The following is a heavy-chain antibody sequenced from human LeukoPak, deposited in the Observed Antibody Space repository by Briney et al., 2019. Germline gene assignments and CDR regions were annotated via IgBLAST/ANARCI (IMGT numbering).Heavy chain of an antibody. CDR1: GFTSGTYW. D-gene: IGHD6-19*01. CDR2: IKQDGSEK. Sequence: GGSLRLSCAASGFTSGTYWMSWVRQAPGKGLEWVANIKQDGSEKYYVDSVRGRFTISRDNAKNPLYLQMNSLRAEDTAVYYCARDRGSSGWYEFDYWGQGTLVTVSS. V-gene: IGHV3-7*03. J-gene: IGHJ4*02. CDR3: ARDRGSSGWYEFDY.